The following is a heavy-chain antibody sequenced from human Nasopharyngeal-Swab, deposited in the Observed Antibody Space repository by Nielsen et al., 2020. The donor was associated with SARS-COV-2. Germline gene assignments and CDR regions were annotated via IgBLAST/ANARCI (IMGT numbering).Heavy chain of an antibody. CDR2: INPNSGDT. Sequence: ASVKVSCKASGYTFTDYYMHWVRQAPGQGLEWMGRINPNSGDTDYTQKFQGRVTVTRDTPINTVYMELSSLRSDDTAVYYCSRDDGDVPGITGSGPPGGYWGQGTLVTVSS. J-gene: IGHJ4*02. CDR3: SRDDGDVPGITGSGPPGGY. CDR1: GYTFTDYY. D-gene: IGHD6-13*01. V-gene: IGHV1-2*06.